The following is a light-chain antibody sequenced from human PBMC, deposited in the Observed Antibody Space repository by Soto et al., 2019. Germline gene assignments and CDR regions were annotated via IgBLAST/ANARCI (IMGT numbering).Light chain of an antibody. CDR1: QSVSSSY. V-gene: IGKV3-20*01. Sequence: IVFTQSPCTLSLSPGERATLSCRASQSVSSSYLAWYQQKPGQAPRLLIYGASSRATGIPDRFSGSGSGTNFTLTICTLESKDFTLYYCQQYGSSHIYT. CDR3: QQYGSSHIYT. J-gene: IGKJ2*01. CDR2: GAS.